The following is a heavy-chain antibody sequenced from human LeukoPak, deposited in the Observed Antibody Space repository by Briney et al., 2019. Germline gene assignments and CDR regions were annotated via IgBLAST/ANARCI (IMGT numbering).Heavy chain of an antibody. D-gene: IGHD6-13*01. J-gene: IGHJ4*02. V-gene: IGHV3-21*01. CDR3: AKDGSIAAAGTLDY. Sequence: GGSLRLSCAASGFTFSSHSMNWVRQAPGKGLEWVSSISSSSSYIYYADSVKGRFTISRDNAKNSLYLQMNSLRAEDTAVYYCAKDGSIAAAGTLDYWGQGTLVTVSS. CDR2: ISSSSSYI. CDR1: GFTFSSHS.